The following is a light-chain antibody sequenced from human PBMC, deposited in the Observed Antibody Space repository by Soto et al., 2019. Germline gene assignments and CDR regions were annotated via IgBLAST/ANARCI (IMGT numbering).Light chain of an antibody. J-gene: IGKJ1*01. CDR1: QSVNSH. V-gene: IGKV3-11*01. Sequence: EIVLTQSPGTLSLSPGERATLSCRASQSVNSHLAWYQHKPGQAPRLLIFDASQRATGIPARFRGSGSGADFTLSISSLEPEDFAVYYCQQRTDRPPWTFGQGTKVDIK. CDR2: DAS. CDR3: QQRTDRPPWT.